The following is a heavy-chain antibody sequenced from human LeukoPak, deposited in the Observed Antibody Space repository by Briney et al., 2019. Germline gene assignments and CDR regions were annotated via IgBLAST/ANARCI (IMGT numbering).Heavy chain of an antibody. V-gene: IGHV3-23*01. CDR2: ISGGGGST. D-gene: IGHD1-26*01. CDR1: GFSFTSYS. J-gene: IGHJ4*02. Sequence: GGSLRLSCAASGFSFTSYSMNWVRQAPGKGLEWVSTISGGGGSTYYADSVKGRFTISRDNSKNTLYLQVNSLRAEDTAVYYCAKGGKWDVTPFDYWGQGTLVTVSS. CDR3: AKGGKWDVTPFDY.